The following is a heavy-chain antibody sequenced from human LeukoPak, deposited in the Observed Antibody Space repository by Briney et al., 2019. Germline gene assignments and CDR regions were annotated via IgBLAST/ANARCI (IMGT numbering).Heavy chain of an antibody. D-gene: IGHD1-26*01. CDR1: GFTFSSYS. CDR3: ARAYSGSSDGAADY. V-gene: IGHV3-21*01. J-gene: IGHJ4*02. CDR2: ISSSGSYI. Sequence: GGSLRLSCAASGFTFSSYSMNWVRQAPGKGLEWVSSISSSGSYIYYADSVKGRFTISRDNAKSSLYLQMNSLRAEDTAVYYCARAYSGSSDGAADYWGQGTLVTVSS.